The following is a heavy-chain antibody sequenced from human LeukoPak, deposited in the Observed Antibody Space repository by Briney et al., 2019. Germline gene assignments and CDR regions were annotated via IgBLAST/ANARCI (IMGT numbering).Heavy chain of an antibody. J-gene: IGHJ4*02. CDR2: ISYDGSNK. CDR1: GFTFSSYE. CDR3: GTSGFWSGYQDPDY. Sequence: GGSLRLSCVASGFTFSSYEMNWVRQAPGKGLEWVAVISYDGSNKYYADSVKGRFTISRDNSKNTLYLQMNSLRAEDTAVYYCGTSGFWSGYQDPDYWGQGTLVTVSS. D-gene: IGHD3-3*01. V-gene: IGHV3-30*03.